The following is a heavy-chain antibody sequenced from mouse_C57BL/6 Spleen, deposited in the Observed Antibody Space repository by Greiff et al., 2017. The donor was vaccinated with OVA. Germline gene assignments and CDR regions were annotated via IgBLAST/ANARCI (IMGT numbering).Heavy chain of an antibody. V-gene: IGHV1-4*01. CDR2: INHSSGYT. D-gene: IGHD1-1*01. CDR3: ARWMDYYGSSYYFDY. J-gene: IGHJ2*01. Sequence: QVQLQQSGAELARPGASVKMSCKASGYTFTSYTMHWVKQRPGQGLEWIGYINHSSGYTKYNQKFKDKATLTADKSSSTAYMQLSSLTSEDSAVYYCARWMDYYGSSYYFDYWGQGTTLTVSS. CDR1: GYTFTSYT.